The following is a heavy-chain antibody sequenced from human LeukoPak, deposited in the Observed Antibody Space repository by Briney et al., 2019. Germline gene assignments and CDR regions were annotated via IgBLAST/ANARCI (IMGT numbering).Heavy chain of an antibody. CDR2: IYYDGST. D-gene: IGHD3-3*01. CDR3: ARVAYDFWSGLRYFDY. Sequence: SETLSLTCTVSGGSISSYYWSWIRQSPGKGLEWIGYIYYDGSTNYNPSLRGRVTISVDESKHQFSLKLTSVPAADTAVYYCARVAYDFWSGLRYFDYWGQGTLVTVSS. J-gene: IGHJ4*02. CDR1: GGSISSYY. V-gene: IGHV4-59*12.